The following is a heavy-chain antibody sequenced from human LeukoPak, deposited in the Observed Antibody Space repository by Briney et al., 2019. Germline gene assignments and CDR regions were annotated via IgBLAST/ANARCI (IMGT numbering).Heavy chain of an antibody. D-gene: IGHD3-3*01. V-gene: IGHV4-59*10. Sequence: SETLSLTCAVYGGSFSGYYWSWIRQAAGKGLEWIGHVYTSGSTKSNPSLTSRVTMSVDMSKNQVSLRLTSVTAADSAVYYCAREPNYDVVSGFLYYFDPWGQGTLVSVSS. CDR3: AREPNYDVVSGFLYYFDP. CDR1: GGSFSGYY. J-gene: IGHJ4*02. CDR2: VYTSGST.